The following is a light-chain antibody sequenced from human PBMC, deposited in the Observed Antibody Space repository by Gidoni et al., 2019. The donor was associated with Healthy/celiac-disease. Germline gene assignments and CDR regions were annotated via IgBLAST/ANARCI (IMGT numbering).Light chain of an antibody. J-gene: IGKJ5*01. CDR2: GAS. Sequence: EIVMTQSPATLSVSPGDRATLSYRASQSVSSNLAWYQQKPGQAPRLLIYGASTRATGIPARFSGSGSGTAFTLTISSLQSEDFAVYYCQQYNNWPPITFGQGTRLEIK. CDR3: QQYNNWPPIT. V-gene: IGKV3-15*01. CDR1: QSVSSN.